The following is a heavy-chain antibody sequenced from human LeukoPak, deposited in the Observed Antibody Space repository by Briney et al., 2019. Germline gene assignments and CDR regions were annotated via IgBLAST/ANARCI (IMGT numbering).Heavy chain of an antibody. CDR1: GFTFSNYW. V-gene: IGHV3-7*04. CDR2: IKEDGSEK. CDR3: AREGLWVGLDSGKTRQAYWES. J-gene: IGHJ3*01. Sequence: PGGSLRLSCAASGFTFSNYWMSWLRQAPGKGLKWVANIKEDGSEKYYADSVKGRFTISRDNAKNFFNLQMNSLIAEDTAVYYCAREGLWVGLDSGKTRQAYWESWGQGTMVTVSS. D-gene: IGHD2-21*01.